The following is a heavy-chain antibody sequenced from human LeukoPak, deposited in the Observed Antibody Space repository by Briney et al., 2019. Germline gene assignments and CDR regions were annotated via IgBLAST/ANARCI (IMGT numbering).Heavy chain of an antibody. CDR2: ISWDGGST. D-gene: IGHD1-26*01. CDR3: AKDKTGGRSSYYFDY. V-gene: IGHV3-43D*03. J-gene: IGHJ4*02. Sequence: PGGSLRLSCAASGFTFDDYAVHWVRQAPGKGLEWVSLISWDGGSTYYADSMKGRFTISRDNSKNSLYLQMNSLRAEDTALYYCAKDKTGGRSSYYFDYWGQGTLVTVSS. CDR1: GFTFDDYA.